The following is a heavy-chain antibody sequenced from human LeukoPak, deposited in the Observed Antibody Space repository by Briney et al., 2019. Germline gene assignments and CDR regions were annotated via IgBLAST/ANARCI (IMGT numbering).Heavy chain of an antibody. Sequence: GGSLRLSCAASGFTFSSYSMNWVRQAPGKGLEWVANIKQDGSEEYYVDSVKGRFTISRDNAKNSLYLQMNSLRAEDTAVYYCARYHYSTFGVVITYFDYWGQGTLVTVSS. CDR3: ARYHYSTFGVVITYFDY. CDR2: IKQDGSEE. CDR1: GFTFSSYS. V-gene: IGHV3-7*01. D-gene: IGHD3-3*01. J-gene: IGHJ4*02.